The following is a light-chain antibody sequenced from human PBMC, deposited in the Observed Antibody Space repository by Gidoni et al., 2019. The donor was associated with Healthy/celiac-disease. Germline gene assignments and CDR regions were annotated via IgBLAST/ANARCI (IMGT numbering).Light chain of an antibody. CDR1: QDISNY. J-gene: IGKJ5*01. CDR3: QQYDNQ. V-gene: IGKV1-33*01. CDR2: DAS. Sequence: DIQMTQSPSSLSASVGDRVTITCQASQDISNYLNWYQQKPGKAPKLLIYDASNLETGVPSRFSGSGSGTDFTFTISSLQPEDIATYYCQQYDNQFGQGTQLEIK.